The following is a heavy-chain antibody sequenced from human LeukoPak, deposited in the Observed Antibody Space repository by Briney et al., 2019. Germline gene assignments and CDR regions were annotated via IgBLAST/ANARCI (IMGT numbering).Heavy chain of an antibody. J-gene: IGHJ5*02. CDR2: IYYSGST. Sequence: NPSETLSLTCTVSGGSISSSSYYWGWIRQPPGKGLEWIGSIYYSGSTYYNPSLKSRVTISVDTSKNQFSLKLSSVTAADTAVYYCARTGSSGWYHNWFDPWGQGTLVTVSS. V-gene: IGHV4-39*01. CDR3: ARTGSSGWYHNWFDP. D-gene: IGHD6-19*01. CDR1: GGSISSSSYY.